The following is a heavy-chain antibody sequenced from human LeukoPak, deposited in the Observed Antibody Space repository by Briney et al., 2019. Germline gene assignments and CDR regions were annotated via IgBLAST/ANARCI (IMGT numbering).Heavy chain of an antibody. J-gene: IGHJ4*02. CDR3: AREAKQQQGYFDY. CDR1: GFTFSSYG. D-gene: IGHD6-13*01. Sequence: GGSLRLSCAASGFTFSSYGMHWVRQAPGKGLEWVAVIWYDGSNKYYADSVKGRFTISRDNSKNTLYLQMNSLRAEDTAVYYCAREAKQQQGYFDYWGQGTLVTVSS. CDR2: IWYDGSNK. V-gene: IGHV3-30*19.